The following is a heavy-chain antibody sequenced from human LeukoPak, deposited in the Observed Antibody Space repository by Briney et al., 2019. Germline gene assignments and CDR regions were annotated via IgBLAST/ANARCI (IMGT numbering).Heavy chain of an antibody. V-gene: IGHV4-59*12. CDR2: IYYSGST. J-gene: IGHJ4*02. Sequence: SETLSLTCTVSGGSISSYYWSWIRQPPGKGLEWIGYIYYSGSTNYNPSLKSRVTISVDTSKNQFSLKLSSVTAADTAVYYCARDQSITMVRGVFDYWGQGTLVTVSS. CDR3: ARDQSITMVRGVFDY. D-gene: IGHD3-10*01. CDR1: GGSISSYY.